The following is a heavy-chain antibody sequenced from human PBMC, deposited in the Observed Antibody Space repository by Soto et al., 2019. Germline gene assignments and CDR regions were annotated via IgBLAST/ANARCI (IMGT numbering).Heavy chain of an antibody. D-gene: IGHD6-19*01. Sequence: SETLSLTCTVSGGSVSSGSYYWSWIRQPPGKGLEWIGYIYYSGSTNYNPSLKSRITISVDTSKNQFSLKLSSVTAADTAVYYCARGLGYSSGLFYWGQGTLVTVSS. V-gene: IGHV4-61*01. J-gene: IGHJ4*02. CDR2: IYYSGST. CDR1: GGSVSSGSYY. CDR3: ARGLGYSSGLFY.